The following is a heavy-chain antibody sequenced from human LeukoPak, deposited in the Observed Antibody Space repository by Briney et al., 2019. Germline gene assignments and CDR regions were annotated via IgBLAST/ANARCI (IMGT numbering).Heavy chain of an antibody. CDR2: IYSDDST. Sequence: GGSLRLPCAASGFSVRGNNMNWVRQAPGKGPEWVSIIYSDDSTYYADSMKGRFTISRDNSKNTLYLQIHSPRAEDTAVYYCARAFPAAAHTSFDYWGQGTLVTVSS. CDR1: GFSVRGNN. D-gene: IGHD6-13*01. J-gene: IGHJ4*02. CDR3: ARAFPAAAHTSFDY. V-gene: IGHV3-66*01.